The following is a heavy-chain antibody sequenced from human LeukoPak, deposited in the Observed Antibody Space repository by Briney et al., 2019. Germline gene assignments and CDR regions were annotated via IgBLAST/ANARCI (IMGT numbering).Heavy chain of an antibody. D-gene: IGHD3-10*01. CDR3: ARDRAGQLDY. Sequence: ASVKVSCKASGYTFTTYPMYWVCQAPGQRLEWMGWINVGNGDTKYSQKFQGRVTITRDTSASTAYMELSSLRSEGTAVYYCARDRAGQLDYWGQGTLVTVSS. CDR2: INVGNGDT. CDR1: GYTFTTYP. J-gene: IGHJ4*02. V-gene: IGHV1-3*01.